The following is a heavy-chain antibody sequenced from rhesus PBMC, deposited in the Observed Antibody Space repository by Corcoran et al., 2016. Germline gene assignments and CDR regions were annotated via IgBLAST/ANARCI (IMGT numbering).Heavy chain of an antibody. D-gene: IGHD2-21*01. CDR2: INGNSGST. Sequence: QVQLQESGPGLLKPSETLSLTCTVSGSTLSSKWWSWIRQPPGKGLEGIGEINGNSGSTNNNPSLKSRVTISKDASKNQFSLNLSSVTAADTAVYYCARDHTVLVVVAMEYYFDYWGQGVLVTVSS. CDR3: ARDHTVLVVVAMEYYFDY. CDR1: GSTLSSKW. J-gene: IGHJ4*01. V-gene: IGHV4-80*01.